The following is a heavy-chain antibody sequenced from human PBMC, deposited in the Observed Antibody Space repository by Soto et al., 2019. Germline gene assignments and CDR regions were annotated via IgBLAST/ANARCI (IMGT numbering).Heavy chain of an antibody. CDR1: GFTFSSYS. CDR2: ISSSSSYI. J-gene: IGHJ4*02. D-gene: IGHD3-22*01. Sequence: GALRLSCAASGFTFSSYSMNWVRQAPGKGLEWVSSISSSSSYIYYADSVKGRFTISRDNAKNSLYLQMNSLRAEDTAVYYCARDLYYYDSSGPVGYDYWGQGTLVTVSS. CDR3: ARDLYYYDSSGPVGYDY. V-gene: IGHV3-21*01.